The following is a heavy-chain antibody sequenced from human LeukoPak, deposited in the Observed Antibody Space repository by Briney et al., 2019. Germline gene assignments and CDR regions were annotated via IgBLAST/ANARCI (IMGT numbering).Heavy chain of an antibody. V-gene: IGHV5-51*01. CDR2: IYPGDSDT. J-gene: IGHJ4*02. CDR1: GYSFISYW. Sequence: GESLKISCKGSGYSFISYWIGWVRQMPGKGLEWMGIIYPGDSDTRYSSSFQGQVTISADKSISTAYMQWSSLKASDTAMYYCARLGCSGGNCYPFDYWGQGTLVTVSS. CDR3: ARLGCSGGNCYPFDY. D-gene: IGHD2-15*01.